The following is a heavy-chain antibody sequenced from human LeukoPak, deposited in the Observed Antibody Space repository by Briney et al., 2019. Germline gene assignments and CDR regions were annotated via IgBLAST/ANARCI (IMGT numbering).Heavy chain of an antibody. Sequence: GGSLRLSCAASGFTFSSYAMSWVRQAPGKGLEWVSAISGSGGSTYYADSVKGRFTISRDNSKNTLYLQMNSLRAEDTAVYYCAKPRFPMVRGVIRSYYFDYWGQGTLVTVSS. CDR3: AKPRFPMVRGVIRSYYFDY. CDR1: GFTFSSYA. CDR2: ISGSGGST. D-gene: IGHD3-10*01. J-gene: IGHJ4*02. V-gene: IGHV3-23*01.